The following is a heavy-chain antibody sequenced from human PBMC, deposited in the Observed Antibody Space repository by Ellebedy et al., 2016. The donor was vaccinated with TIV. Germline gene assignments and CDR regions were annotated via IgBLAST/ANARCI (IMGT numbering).Heavy chain of an antibody. V-gene: IGHV4-30-4*01. Sequence: MPSETLSLTCTVSGGSISSGDYYWSWIRQPPGKGLEWIGYTYYSGNTYHNPSLKSRVTISVDTSKNQFSLKLSSVTAADTAVYYCARGGDGYIHYWGQGTLVTVSS. CDR3: ARGGDGYIHY. J-gene: IGHJ4*02. CDR1: GGSISSGDYY. CDR2: TYYSGNT. D-gene: IGHD5-24*01.